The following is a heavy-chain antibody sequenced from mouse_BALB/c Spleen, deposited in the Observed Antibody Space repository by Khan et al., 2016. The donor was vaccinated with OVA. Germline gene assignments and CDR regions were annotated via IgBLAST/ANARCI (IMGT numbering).Heavy chain of an antibody. V-gene: IGHV1-54*01. Sequence: VQLQESVTELVRPGTSVKVSCKASGYAFTDYLIDWVKQRPGQGLEWIGVINPGSGGTNYNENFKGKATLTADKSSSTAYMQLSSLTSDDSAVYCCARGGFGTLAYWGQGTLVTVSA. CDR2: INPGSGGT. CDR3: ARGGFGTLAY. CDR1: GYAFTDYL. J-gene: IGHJ3*01. D-gene: IGHD1-1*02.